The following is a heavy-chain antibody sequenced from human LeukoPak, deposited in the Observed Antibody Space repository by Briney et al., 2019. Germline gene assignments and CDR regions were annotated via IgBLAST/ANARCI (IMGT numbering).Heavy chain of an antibody. D-gene: IGHD3-16*01. CDR3: AKASWVSTADAVL. Sequence: PGRSLRLSCVASGFTFSSYAMSWVRQAPPRGLEWVSSLRSDGETFYADSVKGRFTLSRDDSRNMVFLHLNNLRVEDTAVYYCAKASWVSTADAVLWGQGTVVTVS. J-gene: IGHJ4*02. V-gene: IGHV3-23*01. CDR2: LRSDGET. CDR1: GFTFSSYA.